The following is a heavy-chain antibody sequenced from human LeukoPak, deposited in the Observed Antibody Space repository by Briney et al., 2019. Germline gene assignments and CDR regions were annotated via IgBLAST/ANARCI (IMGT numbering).Heavy chain of an antibody. CDR2: ISYDGSNK. D-gene: IGHD2/OR15-2a*01. V-gene: IGHV3-30*18. J-gene: IGHJ4*02. Sequence: PGRSLRLSCAASGFTFSSYGVHWVRQAPGKGLEWVAVISYDGSNKYYADSVKGRFTISRDNSKNTLYLQMNSLRAEDTAVYYCAKIPRGTTFNWGQGTLVTVSS. CDR3: AKIPRGTTFN. CDR1: GFTFSSYG.